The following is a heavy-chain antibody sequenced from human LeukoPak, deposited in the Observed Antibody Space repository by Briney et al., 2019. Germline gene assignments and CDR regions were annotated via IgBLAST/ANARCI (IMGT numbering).Heavy chain of an antibody. V-gene: IGHV4-30-2*01. CDR2: IYHSGST. Sequence: SETLSLTCAVSGGSISSGGYSWSWIRQPPGKGLEWIGYIYHSGSTYYNPSLKSRATISVDRPKNQFSLKLSSVTAADTAVYYCARESGYSGYDYFDYWGQGTLVTVSS. D-gene: IGHD5-12*01. CDR1: GGSISSGGYS. J-gene: IGHJ4*02. CDR3: ARESGYSGYDYFDY.